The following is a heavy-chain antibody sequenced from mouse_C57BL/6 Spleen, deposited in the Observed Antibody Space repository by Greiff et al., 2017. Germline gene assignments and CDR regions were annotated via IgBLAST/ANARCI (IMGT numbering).Heavy chain of an antibody. J-gene: IGHJ3*01. CDR1: GYTFTSYW. Sequence: QVQLQQPGTELVKPGASVKLSCKASGYTFTSYWMHWVKQRPGQGLEWIGNINPSNGGTNYNEKFKSKATLTVDKSSSTAYMQLSSLTSEDAAVYYCARGELGQEAWFAYWGQGTLVTVSA. D-gene: IGHD4-1*01. CDR3: ARGELGQEAWFAY. V-gene: IGHV1-53*01. CDR2: INPSNGGT.